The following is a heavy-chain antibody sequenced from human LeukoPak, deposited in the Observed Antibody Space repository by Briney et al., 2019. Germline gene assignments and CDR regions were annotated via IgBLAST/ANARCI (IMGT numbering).Heavy chain of an antibody. CDR3: AKDMTDSRTYYYYYAVDV. CDR2: ISWDGGST. J-gene: IGHJ6*02. CDR1: GFTFDDYT. D-gene: IGHD3-22*01. Sequence: GGSLRLSCAASGFTFDDYTMHWVRQTPGRGLEWVSLISWDGGSTNYADSVKGRFTISRDNSKNSLYLQMSSLKTEDTALYYCAKDMTDSRTYYYYYAVDVWGQGTTVNVSS. V-gene: IGHV3-43*01.